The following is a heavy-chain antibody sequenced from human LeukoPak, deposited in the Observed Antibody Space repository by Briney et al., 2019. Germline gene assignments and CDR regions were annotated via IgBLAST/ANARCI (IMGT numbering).Heavy chain of an antibody. Sequence: GRSLRLSCAASGFTFSSYGMHWVRQAPGKGLEWVAVISYDGSNKYNADSVKGRFTISRDNSKNTLYLQMNGLRAEDTAVYYCALAWYGIVPLDYWGQGTLVTVSS. V-gene: IGHV3-30*03. J-gene: IGHJ4*02. CDR3: ALAWYGIVPLDY. CDR2: ISYDGSNK. CDR1: GFTFSSYG. D-gene: IGHD6-13*01.